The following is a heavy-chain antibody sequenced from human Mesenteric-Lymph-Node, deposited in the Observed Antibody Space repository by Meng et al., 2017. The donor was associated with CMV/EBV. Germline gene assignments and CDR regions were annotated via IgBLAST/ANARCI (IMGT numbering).Heavy chain of an antibody. V-gene: IGHV4-34*01. J-gene: IGHJ6*02. CDR2: INHGGYT. CDR1: GGSFDDHY. CDR3: ARGGGGMDV. D-gene: IGHD3-16*01. Sequence: GSLRLSCGVSGGSFDDHYWSWIRQSPGQGLEWIGEINHGGYTDYNPSLKSRVTISIDTSKTQFSLKLTSVTAADSAVYYCARGGGGMDVWGQGTTVTVSS.